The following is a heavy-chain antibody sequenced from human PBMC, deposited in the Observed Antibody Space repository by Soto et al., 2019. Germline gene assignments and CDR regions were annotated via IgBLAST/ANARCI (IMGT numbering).Heavy chain of an antibody. CDR2: ISSSGSTI. J-gene: IGHJ4*02. Sequence: QVQLVESAGGLVKPGGSLRLSCAASGFTFSDYYMSWIRQAPGKGLELVSYISSSGSTIYYADSVNGRFNISRDNAKNSLYLQMNILRAEVPSVYYCARVGWLRNRGPFDYWGQGTLVTVSS. CDR3: ARVGWLRNRGPFDY. V-gene: IGHV3-11*01. CDR1: GFTFSDYY. D-gene: IGHD1-26*01.